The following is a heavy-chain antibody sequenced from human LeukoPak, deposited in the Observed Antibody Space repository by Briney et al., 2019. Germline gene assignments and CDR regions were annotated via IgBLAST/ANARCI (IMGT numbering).Heavy chain of an antibody. D-gene: IGHD6-19*01. CDR3: ARGVSSGLYYFDY. Sequence: SGGSLSLSCAASAFTLSSYAMRWVRRAPGRGVEWVSVISGGGGSTFYADSVKGRFTISRDNSKNTLYLQMNSLRAEDTAIYYCARGVSSGLYYFDYWGQGTLVTVSS. J-gene: IGHJ4*02. V-gene: IGHV3-23*01. CDR1: AFTLSSYA. CDR2: ISGGGGST.